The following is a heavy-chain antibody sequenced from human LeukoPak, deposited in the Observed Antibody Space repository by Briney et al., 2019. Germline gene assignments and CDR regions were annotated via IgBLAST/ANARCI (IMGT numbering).Heavy chain of an antibody. J-gene: IGHJ4*02. CDR2: IYYSGTT. Sequence: SETLSLTCTVSGGSISSSSYSWGWIRQPPGKGLEWIGSIYYSGTTYYNPSLKSRVTISVDTSKIQYSLKLSSVAATDTAVYFCARLRFDFWSGYTHPYFDYWGQGTLVTVSS. D-gene: IGHD3-3*01. CDR3: ARLRFDFWSGYTHPYFDY. V-gene: IGHV4-39*01. CDR1: GGSISSSSYS.